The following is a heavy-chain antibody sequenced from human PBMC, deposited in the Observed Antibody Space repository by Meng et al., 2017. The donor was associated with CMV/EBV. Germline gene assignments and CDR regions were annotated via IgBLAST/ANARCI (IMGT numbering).Heavy chain of an antibody. CDR2: IYYSGST. V-gene: IGHV4-59*01. J-gene: IGHJ6*02. CDR3: ARGDIVVVPGAHYYYYAMDV. Sequence: GSLRLSCTVSGGSISSYYWSWIRQPPGKGLEWIGYIYYSGSTNYNPSLKSRVTISVDTSKNQFSLKLSSVTAADTAVYYCARGDIVVVPGAHYYYYAMDVWGQGTTVTVSS. CDR1: GGSISSYY. D-gene: IGHD2-2*01.